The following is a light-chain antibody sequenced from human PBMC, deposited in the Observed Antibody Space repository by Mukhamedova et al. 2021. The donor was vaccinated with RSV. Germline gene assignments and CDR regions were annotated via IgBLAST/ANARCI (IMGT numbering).Light chain of an antibody. J-gene: IGKJ2*01. CDR2: GAS. CDR3: QQFNIYPFT. Sequence: WYQRRVHGKPPKLLIYGASTLESGVPSRFSGGGSGTDFTLTISSLQPEDFATYYCQQFNIYPFTFGQGTRLEI. V-gene: IGKV1-13*02.